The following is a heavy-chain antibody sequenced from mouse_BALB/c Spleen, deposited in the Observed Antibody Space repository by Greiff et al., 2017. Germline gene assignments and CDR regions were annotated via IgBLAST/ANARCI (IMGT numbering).Heavy chain of an antibody. CDR3: AREADWDREYAMDY. CDR2: ISSGSSTI. J-gene: IGHJ4*01. D-gene: IGHD4-1*01. CDR1: GFTFSSFG. Sequence: EVNVVESGGGLVQPGGSRKLSCAASGFTFSSFGMHWVRQAPEKGLEWVAYISSGSSTIYYADTVKGRFTISSDNPKNTLFLQMTSLRSEDTAMYYCAREADWDREYAMDYWGQGTSVTVSS. V-gene: IGHV5-17*02.